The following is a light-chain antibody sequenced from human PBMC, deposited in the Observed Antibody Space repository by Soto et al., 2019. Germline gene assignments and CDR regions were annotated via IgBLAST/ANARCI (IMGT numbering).Light chain of an antibody. CDR2: DVT. V-gene: IGLV2-18*01. J-gene: IGLJ1*01. CDR3: SLYTSSSTYV. CDR1: IDDVGSYYR. Sequence: QSALTQPPSVSGPPGQSVTISCTGTIDDVGSYYRVSWYQQPPGTAPKLLIYDVTNRPSGVPDRFSGSRSGHTASLTISGLQAEGEADYYCSLYTSSSTYVFGTGTKVTVL.